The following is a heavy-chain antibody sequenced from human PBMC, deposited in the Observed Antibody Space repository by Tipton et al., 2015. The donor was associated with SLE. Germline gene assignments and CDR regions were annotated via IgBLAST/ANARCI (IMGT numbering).Heavy chain of an antibody. D-gene: IGHD5-18*01. CDR1: GGSISSYY. J-gene: IGHJ3*02. Sequence: TLSLTCTVSGGSISSYYWSWIRQPAGGGLEWIGRSYTSGSTNYNPAPKGRVTMSVDTSKNQFSLNLRSVTAADTAVYYCARGDRGLPPAFDIWGQGTMVTVSS. V-gene: IGHV4-4*07. CDR2: SYTSGST. CDR3: ARGDRGLPPAFDI.